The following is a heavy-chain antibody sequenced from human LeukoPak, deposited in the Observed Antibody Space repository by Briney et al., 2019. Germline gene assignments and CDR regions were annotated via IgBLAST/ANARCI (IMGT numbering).Heavy chain of an antibody. V-gene: IGHV6-1*01. Sequence: PSQTLSLTCAISGDSVSSNSAAWHWIRQSPSRGLEWLGRAYYRSTWHHDYAESVKNRMTISPDTPKNQFSLHLNSVTPEDTAVYYCAREVDIVMATAVNFDFWGQGALVTVSS. CDR2: AYYRSTWHH. CDR1: GDSVSSNSAA. CDR3: AREVDIVMATAVNFDF. J-gene: IGHJ4*02. D-gene: IGHD2-21*02.